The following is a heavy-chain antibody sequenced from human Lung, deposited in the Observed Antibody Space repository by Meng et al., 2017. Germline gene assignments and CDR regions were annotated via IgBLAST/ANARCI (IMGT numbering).Heavy chain of an antibody. Sequence: QVQRLYRCAGHVKPADTLALTGRVAGGSFSDYYWVWIRQPPGMGLEWIGEINHRGSTNYNPSLESRATISVDTTQNNHSLKLSSVTAADSAVYYCARGPTTMAHDFDYWGQGTLVTVSS. CDR3: ARGPTTMAHDFDY. CDR2: INHRGST. CDR1: GGSFSDYY. J-gene: IGHJ4*02. D-gene: IGHD4-11*01. V-gene: IGHV4-34*01.